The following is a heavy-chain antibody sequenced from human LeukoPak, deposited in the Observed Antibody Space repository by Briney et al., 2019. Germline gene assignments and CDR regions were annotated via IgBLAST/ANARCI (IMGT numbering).Heavy chain of an antibody. Sequence: SETLSLTCTVSGGSISSGGYYWSWIRQHPGKGLEWIGYIYYSGSTYYNPSLKSRVTISVDTSKKQFSLKLSSVTAADTAVYYCARHGTNHFYDYWGQGTLVTVSS. J-gene: IGHJ4*02. CDR1: GGSISSGGYY. CDR3: ARHGTNHFYDY. V-gene: IGHV4-31*03. D-gene: IGHD1-26*01. CDR2: IYYSGST.